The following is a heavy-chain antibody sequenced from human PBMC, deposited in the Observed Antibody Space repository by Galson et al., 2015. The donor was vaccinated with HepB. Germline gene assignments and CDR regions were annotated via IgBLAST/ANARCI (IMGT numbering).Heavy chain of an antibody. Sequence: SVKVSCKVSGYTLTELSMHWVRQAPGKGLEWMGGFDPEDGETIYAQKFQGRVTMTEDTSTDTAYMELSSLRSEDTAVYYCATDYYYGSGSYYKRFDFWGQGTLVTASS. J-gene: IGHJ4*02. D-gene: IGHD3-10*01. CDR1: GYTLTELS. V-gene: IGHV1-24*01. CDR3: ATDYYYGSGSYYKRFDF. CDR2: FDPEDGET.